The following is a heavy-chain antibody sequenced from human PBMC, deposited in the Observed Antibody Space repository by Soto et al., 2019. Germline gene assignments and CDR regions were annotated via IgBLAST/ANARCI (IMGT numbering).Heavy chain of an antibody. J-gene: IGHJ3*02. CDR3: ARPLGGRSGSSWYEQAMDAFDI. CDR1: GFTFSNAW. Sequence: GGSLRLSCAASGFTFSNAWMSWVRQAPGKGLEWVSSISSSSSYIYYADSVKGRFTISRDNAKNSLYLQMNSLRAEDTAVYYCARPLGGRSGSSWYEQAMDAFDIWGQGTMVTVSS. D-gene: IGHD6-13*01. CDR2: ISSSSSYI. V-gene: IGHV3-21*01.